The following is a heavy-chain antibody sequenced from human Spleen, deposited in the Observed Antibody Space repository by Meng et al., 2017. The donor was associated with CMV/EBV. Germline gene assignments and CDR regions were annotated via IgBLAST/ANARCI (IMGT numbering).Heavy chain of an antibody. CDR3: AREQYSSSSDGFDP. J-gene: IGHJ5*02. Sequence: SGFTFSSYAMHWVRQAPGKGLEWVAVISYDGSNKYYADSVKGRFTISRDNSKNTLYLQMNSLRAEDTAVYYCAREQYSSSSDGFDPWGQGTLVTVSS. D-gene: IGHD6-6*01. CDR2: ISYDGSNK. CDR1: GFTFSSYA. V-gene: IGHV3-30-3*01.